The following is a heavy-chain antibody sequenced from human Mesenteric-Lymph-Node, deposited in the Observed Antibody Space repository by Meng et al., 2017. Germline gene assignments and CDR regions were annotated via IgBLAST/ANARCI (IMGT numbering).Heavy chain of an antibody. V-gene: IGHV3-15*01. D-gene: IGHD3-22*01. Sequence: GGSLRLSCAASGFTFSSYWMSWVRQAPGKGLEWVGRIRNSAYGVTTAYAAPVKSRFSISRDDSKNMALLQMNSLETEDTAVYYCVWTYYSDSCARVWGQGTTVTVSS. CDR1: GFTFSSYW. J-gene: IGHJ3*01. CDR3: VWTYYSDSCARV. CDR2: IRNSAYGVTT.